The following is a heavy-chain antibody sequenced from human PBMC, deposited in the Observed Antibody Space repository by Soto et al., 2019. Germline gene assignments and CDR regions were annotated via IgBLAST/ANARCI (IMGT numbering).Heavy chain of an antibody. D-gene: IGHD2-21*02. CDR2: IYYSGSS. V-gene: IGHV4-31*03. J-gene: IGHJ4*02. CDR3: ATGGAVDRLLLALPYFDY. CDR1: GGSISSGGCC. Sequence: PSETLSLTCTVSGGSISSGGCCWSWIRQHPGKGLDRIACIYYSGSSCDNPYLKRRFTLSVDTSNTQLFLKLSSVNAADTAVHSRATGGAVDRLLLALPYFDYWGQGTLVTVSS.